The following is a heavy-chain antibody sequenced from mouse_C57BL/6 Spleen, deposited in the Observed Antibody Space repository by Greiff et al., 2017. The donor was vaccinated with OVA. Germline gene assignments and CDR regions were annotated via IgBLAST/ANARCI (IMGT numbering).Heavy chain of an antibody. D-gene: IGHD2-4*01. CDR2: IDPNSGGT. CDR1: GYTFTSYW. V-gene: IGHV1-62-3*01. J-gene: IGHJ1*03. Sequence: LQQPGAELVKPGASVKLSCKASGYTFTSYWMHWVKQRPGRGLEWIGRIDPNSGGTKYNEKFKSKATLTVDTSSSTAYMQLSSLTSEDSAVYYCASPTMITNDWYFDVWGTGTTVTVSS. CDR3: ASPTMITNDWYFDV.